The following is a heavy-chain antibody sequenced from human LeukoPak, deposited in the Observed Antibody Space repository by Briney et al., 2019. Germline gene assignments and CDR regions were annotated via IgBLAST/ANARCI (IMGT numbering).Heavy chain of an antibody. V-gene: IGHV3-7*01. J-gene: IGHJ6*03. CDR3: ARTTLDYYYYMDV. Sequence: GGSLRLPCAASGFTFSSYWMSWVRQAPGKGLEWVANIKQDGSEKYYVDSVKGRFTISRDNAKNSLYLQMNSLRAEDTAVYYCARTTLDYYYYMDVWGKGTTVTVSS. CDR2: IKQDGSEK. D-gene: IGHD1-1*01. CDR1: GFTFSSYW.